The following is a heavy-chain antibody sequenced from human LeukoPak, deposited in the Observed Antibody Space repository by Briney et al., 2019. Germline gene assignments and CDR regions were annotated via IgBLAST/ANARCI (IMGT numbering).Heavy chain of an antibody. CDR3: ARDRNYISDFDY. Sequence: GGSLRLSCTASGFLFRNYYMTWIRQAPGKGLERVSYISSSGTTIYYADSVKGRFTISRDNAKTSLYLQMNSLRAEDTAIYYCARDRNYISDFDYWGQGTLVTVSS. CDR1: GFLFRNYY. V-gene: IGHV3-11*01. D-gene: IGHD1-7*01. J-gene: IGHJ4*02. CDR2: ISSSGTTI.